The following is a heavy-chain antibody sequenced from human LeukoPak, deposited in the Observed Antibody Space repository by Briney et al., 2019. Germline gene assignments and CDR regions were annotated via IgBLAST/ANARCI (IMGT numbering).Heavy chain of an antibody. J-gene: IGHJ4*02. CDR1: GGSISSYY. V-gene: IGHV4-4*07. Sequence: SETLPLTCTVSGGSISSYYWSWIRQPAGKGLEWIGRMHTSGSTNYNPSLKSRVTMSVDTSKNQFSLRLSSVTAADTAVYYCARDEGSGWHDYWGQGTLVTVSS. CDR3: ARDEGSGWHDY. D-gene: IGHD6-19*01. CDR2: MHTSGST.